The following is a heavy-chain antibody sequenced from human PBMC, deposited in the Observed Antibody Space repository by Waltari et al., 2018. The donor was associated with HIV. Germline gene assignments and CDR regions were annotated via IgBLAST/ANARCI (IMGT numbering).Heavy chain of an antibody. J-gene: IGHJ4*02. Sequence: QVQLVAAGGGVVQPGGSLRRSCAASGLPVHKHGIPGVRQAPGKGWEWVAFIWYEEIKTYYEGSVKGRFTISRDTSKNTVYLQMSSLRAEDTALYYCARDQEFMTTVTPLAYWGQGTPVTVSS. CDR2: IWYEEIKT. CDR3: ARDQEFMTTVTPLAY. V-gene: IGHV3-33*01. CDR1: GLPVHKHG. D-gene: IGHD4-4*01.